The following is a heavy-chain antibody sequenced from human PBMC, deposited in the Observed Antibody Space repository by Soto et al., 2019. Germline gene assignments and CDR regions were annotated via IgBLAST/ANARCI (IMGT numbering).Heavy chain of an antibody. CDR3: AKKWEDYHFWSGYSSFDY. Sequence: GGSLRLSCAASGFTFSSYAMSWVRQAPGKGLEWVSAISGSGGSTYYADSVKGRFTISRDNSKNTLYLQMNSLRAEDTAVYYCAKKWEDYHFWSGYSSFDYWGQGTLVTVSS. CDR2: ISGSGGST. D-gene: IGHD3-3*01. J-gene: IGHJ4*02. CDR1: GFTFSSYA. V-gene: IGHV3-23*01.